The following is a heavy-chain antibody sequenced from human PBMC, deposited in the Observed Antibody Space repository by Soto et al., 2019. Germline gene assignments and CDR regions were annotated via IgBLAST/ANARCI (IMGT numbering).Heavy chain of an antibody. CDR2: VSSSGNS. V-gene: IGHV4-31*03. CDR3: VGRLIIIPNY. CDR1: GDSISSATHY. J-gene: IGHJ4*02. Sequence: SETLSLTCTVSGDSISSATHYWNWIRQHPGKGLEWIGYVSSSGNSYYSPSLKSRVFMSVDTSKNLFSLKLSSVTAADTAIYYCVGRLIIIPNYWGQGTLVTVSS. D-gene: IGHD2-8*01.